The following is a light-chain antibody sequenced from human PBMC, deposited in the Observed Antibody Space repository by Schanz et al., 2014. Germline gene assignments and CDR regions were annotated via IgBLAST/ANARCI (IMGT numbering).Light chain of an antibody. J-gene: IGKJ5*01. Sequence: EIVLTQSPGTLSLSPGERATLSCRASQSVSNNYLAWYQQKPGQAPRLLIYDASNRATGIPARFSGSGSGTEFTLTISSLQSEDFAVYYCQQRNNWPLTFGQGTRLEIK. CDR3: QQRNNWPLT. CDR2: DAS. CDR1: QSVSNNY. V-gene: IGKV3D-20*02.